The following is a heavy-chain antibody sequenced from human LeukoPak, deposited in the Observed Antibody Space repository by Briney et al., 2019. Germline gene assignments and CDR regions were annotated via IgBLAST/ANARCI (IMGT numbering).Heavy chain of an antibody. D-gene: IGHD2-15*01. V-gene: IGHV3-23*01. CDR1: GFTFSSYA. CDR3: AKDVLRYCSGASCLIWFDP. Sequence: GGSLSLSRAASGFTFSSYAVSWVRQAPGKGLEWVSAIGGSGGSTYYADSVKGRFTISRDNSKNTLYLQMNSLRAEDTAVYYCAKDVLRYCSGASCLIWFDPWGQ. J-gene: IGHJ5*02. CDR2: IGGSGGST.